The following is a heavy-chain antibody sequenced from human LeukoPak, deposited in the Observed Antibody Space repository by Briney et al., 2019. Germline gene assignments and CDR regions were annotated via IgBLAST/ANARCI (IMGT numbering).Heavy chain of an antibody. CDR1: GGTFISYA. J-gene: IGHJ4*02. CDR3: ARGYSYGYYFDY. V-gene: IGHV1-69*13. D-gene: IGHD5-18*01. Sequence: SVKVSCKASGGTFISYAISWVRQAPGQGLEWMGGIIPIFGTANYAQKFQGRVTITADESTSTAYMELSSLRSEDTAVYYCARGYSYGYYFDYWGQGTLVTVSS. CDR2: IIPIFGTA.